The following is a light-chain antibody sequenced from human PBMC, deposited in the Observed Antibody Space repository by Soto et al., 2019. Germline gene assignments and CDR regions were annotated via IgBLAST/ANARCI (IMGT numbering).Light chain of an antibody. CDR1: QSISTY. J-gene: IGKJ5*01. Sequence: DIQLTQSPSPLSASVGDRVAITCLASQSISTYLNWYQQNPGKAPKVLIYAASNLQSGVPPRFSGSGSGTDFTLTISSLQPEDGATYFCQQSYRTPITFGHGPLLEMK. CDR3: QQSYRTPIT. V-gene: IGKV1-39*01. CDR2: AAS.